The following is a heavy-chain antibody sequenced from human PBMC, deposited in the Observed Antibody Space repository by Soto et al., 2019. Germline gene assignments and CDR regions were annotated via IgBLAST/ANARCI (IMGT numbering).Heavy chain of an antibody. CDR2: ISAYNGNT. CDR3: ARPRISTLFADAMLILAY. V-gene: IGHV1-18*04. Sequence: ASVKVSCKASGYTFTSYGISWVRQAPGQGLEWMGWISAYNGNTNYAQKLQGRVTMTTDTSTSTAYMELRSLRSDDTAVYYCARPRISTLFADAMLILAYRGQASLVTVSS. D-gene: IGHD2-2*01. CDR1: GYTFTSYG. J-gene: IGHJ4*02.